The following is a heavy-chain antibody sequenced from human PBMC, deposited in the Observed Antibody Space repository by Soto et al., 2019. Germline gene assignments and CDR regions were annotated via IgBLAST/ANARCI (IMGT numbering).Heavy chain of an antibody. J-gene: IGHJ4*02. V-gene: IGHV4-39*01. Sequence: PSETLSLTCTVSGGSISSSSYYWGWIRQPPGKGLEWIGSIYYSGSTYYNPSLKSRVTISVDTSKNQFSLKLSSVTAADTAVYCCARSSIVTDYWGQGTLVTVSS. CDR2: IYYSGST. D-gene: IGHD3-22*01. CDR1: GGSISSSSYY. CDR3: ARSSIVTDY.